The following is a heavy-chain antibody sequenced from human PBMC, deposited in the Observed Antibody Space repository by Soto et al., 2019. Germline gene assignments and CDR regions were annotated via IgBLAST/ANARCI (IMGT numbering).Heavy chain of an antibody. D-gene: IGHD6-19*01. V-gene: IGHV3-23*01. CDR1: GFTFSSYA. CDR3: ASRSSGWYFDY. CDR2: ISGSGGST. J-gene: IGHJ4*02. Sequence: EVQLLVSGGGLVQPGGSLRLSCAASGFTFSSYAMSWVRQAPGKGLEWVSVISGSGGSTYYADSVKGRFTISRDNSKNTLYLQVNSLRAEDTAVYYCASRSSGWYFDYWGQGTLVTVSS.